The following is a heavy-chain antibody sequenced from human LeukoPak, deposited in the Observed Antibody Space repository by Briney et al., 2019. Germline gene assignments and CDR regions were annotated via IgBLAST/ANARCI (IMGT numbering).Heavy chain of an antibody. V-gene: IGHV3-23*01. CDR3: ATDRGWRTSGYYLYYFEY. CDR1: GFTFSSYA. Sequence: GGSLRLSCAASGFTFSSYAMSWVRQAPGKGLEWVSAIRGSGGSTYYADSVKGRFTISRDNSKNTLYLQMSSLRAEDTAVYYCATDRGWRTSGYYLYYFEYWGQGTPVTYSS. CDR2: IRGSGGST. J-gene: IGHJ4*02. D-gene: IGHD3-3*01.